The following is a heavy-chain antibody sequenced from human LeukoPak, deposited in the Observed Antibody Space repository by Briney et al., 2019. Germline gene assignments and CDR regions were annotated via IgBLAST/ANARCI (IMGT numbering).Heavy chain of an antibody. CDR3: ATEYYYDSSGYYLYYFDY. Sequence: ASVKVSCKVSRYTLTESSMHWVRQAPGKGLEWMGGFDPEDGETIYAQKFQGRVTMTEDTSTDTAYMELSSLRSEDTAVYYCATEYYYDSSGYYLYYFDYWGQGTLVTVSS. CDR2: FDPEDGET. V-gene: IGHV1-24*01. CDR1: RYTLTESS. D-gene: IGHD3-22*01. J-gene: IGHJ4*02.